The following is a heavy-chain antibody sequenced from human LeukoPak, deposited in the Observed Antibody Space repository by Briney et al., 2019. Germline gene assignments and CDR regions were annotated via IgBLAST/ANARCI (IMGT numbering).Heavy chain of an antibody. D-gene: IGHD6-19*01. CDR1: GGPISSYY. V-gene: IGHV4-59*01. Sequence: SETLSRTCTVSGGPISSYYWSWIRQPPGKGLEWIGYIYYSGSTNYNPSLKSRVTISVDTSKNQFSLKLSSVTAADTAVYYCARVVGSGWHLFDYWGQGTLVTVSS. CDR2: IYYSGST. J-gene: IGHJ4*02. CDR3: ARVVGSGWHLFDY.